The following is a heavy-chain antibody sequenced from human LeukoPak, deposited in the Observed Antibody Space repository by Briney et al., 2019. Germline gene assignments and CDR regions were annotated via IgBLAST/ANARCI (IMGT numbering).Heavy chain of an antibody. CDR1: GYTLTELS. CDR3: ALGPVVARPLDYYYGMDV. D-gene: IGHD3-22*01. V-gene: IGHV1-24*01. Sequence: ASVKVSCKVSGYTLTELSMHWVRQAPGKGLEWKGGFDPEDGETIYAQKFQGRVTMTEDTSTDTAYMELSSLRSEDTAVYYCALGPVVARPLDYYYGMDVWGQGTTVTVSS. CDR2: FDPEDGET. J-gene: IGHJ6*02.